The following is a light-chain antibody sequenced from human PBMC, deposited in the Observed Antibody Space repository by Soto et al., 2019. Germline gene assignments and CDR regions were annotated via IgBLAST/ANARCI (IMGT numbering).Light chain of an antibody. V-gene: IGLV1-40*01. CDR3: CSYAGSSTPFV. J-gene: IGLJ1*01. Sequence: QSVLTQPPSVSGAPGQRVAISCTGTRSNIGAGYHVHWYQQLPGTAPKLLIYGNSNRPSGVPDRFSGSESGTSASLAITGLQAEDEADYYCCSYAGSSTPFVFGTWTKLTVL. CDR1: RSNIGAGYH. CDR2: GNS.